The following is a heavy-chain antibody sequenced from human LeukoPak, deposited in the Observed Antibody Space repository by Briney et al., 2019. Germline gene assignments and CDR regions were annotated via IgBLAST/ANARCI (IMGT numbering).Heavy chain of an antibody. CDR3: TTDRINWNYGEDDAFDI. Sequence: PGGSLRLSCAASRFTFSNAWMSWVRQAPGKGLEWVGRIKSKTEGGTREYAASVKGRFTISRDDSKNTLYLQMNSLKTEDTAVHYCTTDRINWNYGEDDAFDIWGQGTMVTVSS. CDR2: IKSKTEGGTR. D-gene: IGHD1-7*01. J-gene: IGHJ3*02. CDR1: RFTFSNAW. V-gene: IGHV3-15*01.